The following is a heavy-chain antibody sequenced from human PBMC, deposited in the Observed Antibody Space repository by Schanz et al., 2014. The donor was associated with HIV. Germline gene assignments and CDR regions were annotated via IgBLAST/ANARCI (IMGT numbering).Heavy chain of an antibody. CDR2: ISSSGNTI. CDR1: GFTFSDYY. J-gene: IGHJ3*02. Sequence: QVQLVESGGGVVQPGRSLRLSCAASGFTFSDYYMSWIRQAPGKGLEWVSYISSSGNTIYYGDSVKGRFTISRDNAKNTLYLQMNSLRAEDTALYYCAKEMVSRYYGDAFNIWGQGTMVTVSS. V-gene: IGHV3-11*01. CDR3: AKEMVSRYYGDAFNI. D-gene: IGHD3-16*01.